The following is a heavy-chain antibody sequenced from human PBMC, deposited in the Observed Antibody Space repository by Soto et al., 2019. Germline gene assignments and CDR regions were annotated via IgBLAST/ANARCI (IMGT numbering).Heavy chain of an antibody. CDR3: ARDRGYSYGHRAFDI. CDR2: INHSGGT. D-gene: IGHD5-18*01. J-gene: IGHJ3*02. Sequence: PSETLSLTCAVYGGSFSAYYWSWIRQPPGEGLEWIGEINHSGGTSYNPSLKSRVTISVDTSKSQFSLKLTCVTAADRAVYYCARDRGYSYGHRAFDIWGQGTMVT. CDR1: GGSFSAYY. V-gene: IGHV4-34*01.